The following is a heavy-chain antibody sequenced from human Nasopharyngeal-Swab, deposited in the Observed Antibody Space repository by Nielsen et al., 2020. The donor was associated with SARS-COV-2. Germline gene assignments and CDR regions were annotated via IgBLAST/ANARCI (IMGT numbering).Heavy chain of an antibody. V-gene: IGHV4-59*12. CDR2: IYYSGST. CDR3: ARVAVVVSYYYYGMDV. J-gene: IGHJ6*02. CDR1: GGSISSYY. Sequence: SETLSLTCTVSGGSISSYYWSWIRQPPGKGLEWIGYIYYSGSTYYNPSLKSRVTISVDTSKNQFSLKLSSVTAADTAVYYCARVAVVVSYYYYGMDVWGQGTTVTVSS. D-gene: IGHD2-15*01.